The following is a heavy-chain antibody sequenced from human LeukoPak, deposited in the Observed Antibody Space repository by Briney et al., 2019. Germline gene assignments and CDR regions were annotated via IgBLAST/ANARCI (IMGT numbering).Heavy chain of an antibody. Sequence: GGSLRLSCAASGFTFSNAWMNWARQAPGKGREWVGRIKSKTHGGTTDYAAPVKGRFTISRDDSKITLYLQMNSLKTEDTALYYCTTGLLDSGGVDVWGQGTTVTVSS. V-gene: IGHV3-15*01. J-gene: IGHJ6*02. CDR2: IKSKTHGGTT. CDR1: GFTFSNAW. CDR3: TTGLLDSGGVDV. D-gene: IGHD3-10*01.